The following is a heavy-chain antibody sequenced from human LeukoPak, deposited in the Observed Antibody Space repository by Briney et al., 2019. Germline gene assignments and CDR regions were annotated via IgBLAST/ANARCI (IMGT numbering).Heavy chain of an antibody. J-gene: IGHJ3*02. V-gene: IGHV3-21*01. CDR3: AREGDYHAFDI. Sequence: GGSLRLSCAASGFTFSTYSMNWVRQAPGRGLEWVSSISSSITYTYYADSVKGRFTISRDNAKNSLYLHMNSLRAEDTAVYYCAREGDYHAFDIWGQGTMVIVSS. CDR2: ISSSITYT. D-gene: IGHD4-17*01. CDR1: GFTFSTYS.